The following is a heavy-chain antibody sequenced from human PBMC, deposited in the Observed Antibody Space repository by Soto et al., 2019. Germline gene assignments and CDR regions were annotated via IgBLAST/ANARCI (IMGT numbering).Heavy chain of an antibody. CDR2: IYWDNDK. V-gene: IGHV2-5*02. D-gene: IGHD3-10*01. CDR1: GFSLSTTGVG. CDR3: ARSLWFGELH. Sequence: QITLKESGPTLVKPTQTLTLTCSFSGFSLSTTGVGVGWIRQSPGKALEWLAIIYWDNDKRYSPSLKSRVTITKDTSKNQVVLTVTNMDPGDTGKYYCARSLWFGELHWGQGALVTVSS. J-gene: IGHJ4*02.